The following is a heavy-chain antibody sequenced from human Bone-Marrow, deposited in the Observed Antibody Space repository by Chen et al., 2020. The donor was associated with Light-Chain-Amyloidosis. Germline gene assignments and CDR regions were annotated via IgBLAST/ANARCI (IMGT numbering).Heavy chain of an antibody. D-gene: IGHD3-22*01. CDR3: ARGNYYVSRGAYYVPTQPQMFDY. CDR1: GGSFSAYY. Sequence: QVQLQQWGAGLLKPSETLSLTCAVYGGSFSAYYWGWIRQPPGKGLEWIGEITHSGSTNYNPSLKSRVTMSVQTSKNPCSLTLSSVPAADTAVYFCARGNYYVSRGAYYVPTQPQMFDYWGQGTLLTVSS. J-gene: IGHJ4*02. V-gene: IGHV4-34*01. CDR2: ITHSGST.